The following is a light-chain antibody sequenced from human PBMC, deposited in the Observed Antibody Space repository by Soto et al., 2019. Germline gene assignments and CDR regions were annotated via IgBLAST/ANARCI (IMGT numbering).Light chain of an antibody. V-gene: IGKV1-12*01. J-gene: IGKJ1*01. CDR3: LQDYSFPWT. Sequence: GDRVTITCRASQSISSWLAWYQQKPGKAPRLLIYAASILQSGVPSRFSGSGSGTDFTLTISSLQPEDFATYYCLQDYSFPWTFGQGTKVDIK. CDR1: QSISSW. CDR2: AAS.